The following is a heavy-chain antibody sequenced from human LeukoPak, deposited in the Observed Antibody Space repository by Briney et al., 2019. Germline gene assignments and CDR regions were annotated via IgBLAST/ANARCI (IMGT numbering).Heavy chain of an antibody. CDR2: INRDGSTT. CDR3: ARDKKSGESSEIDY. D-gene: IGHD3-10*01. V-gene: IGHV3-74*01. Sequence: PGGSLRPSCAASGFTFSNYWVHWVRQAPGKGLVWVSRINRDGSTTNYADSVKGRFTVSRDNAKNTLELQMNSLRAEDTAVYYCARDKKSGESSEIDYWGQGTLVTVSS. CDR1: GFTFSNYW. J-gene: IGHJ4*02.